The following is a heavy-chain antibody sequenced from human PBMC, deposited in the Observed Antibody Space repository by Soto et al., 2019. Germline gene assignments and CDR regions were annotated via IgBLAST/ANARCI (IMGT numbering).Heavy chain of an antibody. CDR1: GGSINSDNDY. D-gene: IGHD2-8*02. CDR3: AKDGGVFDI. CDR2: IYYSGNT. J-gene: IGHJ3*02. V-gene: IGHV4-31*03. Sequence: QVQLQESGPGLVKPSQTLSLTCTVSGGSINSDNDYWTWIRQHPGKGLEWIGFIYYSGNTHYNPSLKGRATISIDTSKNQFSLTLNSVTAADTAVYYCAKDGGVFDIWGQGTMVTVSS.